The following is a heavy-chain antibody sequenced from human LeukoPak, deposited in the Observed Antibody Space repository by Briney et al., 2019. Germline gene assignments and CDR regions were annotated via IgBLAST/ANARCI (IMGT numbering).Heavy chain of an antibody. D-gene: IGHD3-22*01. Sequence: GGSLRLSCAASGFSFSSYSMHWVRQAPGKGLEWVSSISGRSDGPYYADSVKGRFTISRDNAKNSLFLKMNGLRAEDTALYYCASALVAITSFDHWGQGTLVTVSS. CDR1: GFSFSSYS. V-gene: IGHV3-21*01. CDR2: ISGRSDGP. CDR3: ASALVAITSFDH. J-gene: IGHJ4*02.